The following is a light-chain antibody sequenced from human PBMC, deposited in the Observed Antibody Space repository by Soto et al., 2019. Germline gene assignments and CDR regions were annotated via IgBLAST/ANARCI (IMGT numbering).Light chain of an antibody. V-gene: IGLV2-8*01. Sequence: QSALTQPPSASGSPGQSVTISCTGTSSDVGGYNYVFWYQQHPGKAPKLMLYEVNKGPPGVPDRFSGSQSGNAASLTVSGLQAEDEADYYCSSYAGSNNLVVFGGGTKLTVL. CDR3: SSYAGSNNLVV. J-gene: IGLJ2*01. CDR2: EVN. CDR1: SSDVGGYNY.